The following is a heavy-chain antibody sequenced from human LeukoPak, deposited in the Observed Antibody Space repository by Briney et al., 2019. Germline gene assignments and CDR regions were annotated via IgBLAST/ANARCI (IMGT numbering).Heavy chain of an antibody. J-gene: IGHJ3*02. CDR2: INPNTGGT. CDR1: GYTFTSYY. D-gene: IGHD3-22*01. CDR3: ATYYDSGVHAFHI. Sequence: GASVKVSCKASGYTFTSYYIHWVRQAPGQGLEWMGYINPNTGGTHYAQKFQGRVTVTRDTSISTAYMDLNRLTSDDTAVYYCATYYDSGVHAFHIWGQGTMVTVSS. V-gene: IGHV1-2*02.